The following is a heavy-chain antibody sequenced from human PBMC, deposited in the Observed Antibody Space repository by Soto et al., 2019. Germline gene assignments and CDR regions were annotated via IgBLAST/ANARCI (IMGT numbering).Heavy chain of an antibody. CDR2: ISRDGGTK. V-gene: IGHV3-30*03. J-gene: IGHJ4*02. CDR3: TGEVASGY. Sequence: QVQLVESGGGVVQPGRSLRLSCAVSGFTVSTYGMHWVRQAPGKGLEWVAVISRDGGTKYYADSVKGRFTISRDNSRNTLCLEMNSLRGDDMAVYYCTGEVASGYWGQRTRVTVSS. D-gene: IGHD2-8*02. CDR1: GFTVSTYG.